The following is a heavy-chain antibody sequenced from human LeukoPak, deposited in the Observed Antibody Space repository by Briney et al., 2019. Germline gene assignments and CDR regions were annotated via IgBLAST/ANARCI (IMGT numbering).Heavy chain of an antibody. D-gene: IGHD6-13*01. CDR3: AKDRTSYSSPYYFDY. J-gene: IGHJ4*02. CDR2: ISGSGGST. Sequence: GGSLRLSCAASGFTFSSYAMSWVRQAPGKGLEWVSAISGSGGSTYYADSVKGRFTISRDNSKNTLYLQMNSLRAEDTAVYYCAKDRTSYSSPYYFDYWGQGTLVTVSS. V-gene: IGHV3-23*01. CDR1: GFTFSSYA.